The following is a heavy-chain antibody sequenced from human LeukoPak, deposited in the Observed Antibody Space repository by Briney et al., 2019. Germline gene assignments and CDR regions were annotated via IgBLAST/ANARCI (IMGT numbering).Heavy chain of an antibody. Sequence: GSLRLSCSAYGFTFSSYAMSWVRQAPGKGLEWVSAISGSGGSTYYADSVKGRFTIPRDNSENTLYLQMNSLRAEDTAVYYCAKGEGYYGSGSYYILSKPVDYWGQGTLVTVSS. J-gene: IGHJ4*02. V-gene: IGHV3-23*01. CDR2: ISGSGGST. CDR1: GFTFSSYA. D-gene: IGHD3-10*01. CDR3: AKGEGYYGSGSYYILSKPVDY.